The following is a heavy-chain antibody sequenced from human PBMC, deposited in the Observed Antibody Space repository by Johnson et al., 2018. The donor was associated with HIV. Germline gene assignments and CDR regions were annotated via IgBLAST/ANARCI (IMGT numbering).Heavy chain of an antibody. J-gene: IGHJ3*02. V-gene: IGHV3-7*01. CDR2: IKQDGSEK. Sequence: MMLVESGGGLVQPGGSLRLSCAASGFTFSTYWMSWVRQAPGKGLEWVANIKQDGSEKYYVDSVKGRFTISRDNAKNSLYLQMNGLRPEDTAVYYCAKEDPWRRAFDIWGQGTVVTVSS. D-gene: IGHD1-1*01. CDR1: GFTFSTYW. CDR3: AKEDPWRRAFDI.